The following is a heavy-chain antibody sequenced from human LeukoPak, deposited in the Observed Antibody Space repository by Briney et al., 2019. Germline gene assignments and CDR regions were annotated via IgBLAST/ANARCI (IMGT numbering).Heavy chain of an antibody. V-gene: IGHV1-2*02. D-gene: IGHD6-19*01. CDR3: AGSSGWYKGYNWFDP. Sequence: ASVKVSCKASGYAFTDYYIHWVRQAPGQGLEWVGWINPNNGVTNSAQKFQGRVAMTRDTSLSTVYMELSRLRSDDTAVYYCAGSSGWYKGYNWFDPWGQGTLVTVSS. CDR1: GYAFTDYY. J-gene: IGHJ5*02. CDR2: INPNNGVT.